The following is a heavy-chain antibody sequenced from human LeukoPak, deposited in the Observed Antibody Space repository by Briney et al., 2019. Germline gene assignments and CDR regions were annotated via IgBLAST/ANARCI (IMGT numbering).Heavy chain of an antibody. CDR2: INHSGST. V-gene: IGHV4-34*01. CDR1: GGSSSGYY. CDR3: ARGPDSGSYFAWFDP. D-gene: IGHD3-10*01. Sequence: SETLSLTCAVYGGSSSGYYWNWIRQPPGKGLEWIGEINHSGSTHYNPSFKSRVTISVDTSKNQFSLRLSSVTAADTALYYCARGPDSGSYFAWFDPWGQGTLVTVSS. J-gene: IGHJ5*02.